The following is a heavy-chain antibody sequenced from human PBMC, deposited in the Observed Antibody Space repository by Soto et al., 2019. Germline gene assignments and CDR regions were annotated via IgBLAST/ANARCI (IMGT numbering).Heavy chain of an antibody. CDR3: ARESEGGYSYGLT. Sequence: ASVKVSCKASGYTFTSYYMHWVRQAPGQGLEWMGIISPSGGSTSYAQKFQGRVTMTRDTSTSTVYMELSSLRSEDTAVYYCARESEGGYSYGLTWGQGTLVTVSS. J-gene: IGHJ5*02. CDR1: GYTFTSYY. CDR2: ISPSGGST. D-gene: IGHD5-18*01. V-gene: IGHV1-46*01.